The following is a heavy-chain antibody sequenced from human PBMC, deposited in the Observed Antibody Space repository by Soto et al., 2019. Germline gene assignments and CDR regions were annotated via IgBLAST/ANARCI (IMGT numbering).Heavy chain of an antibody. J-gene: IGHJ4*02. Sequence: GGSLRLSCAASGFTFSSYWMSWVRRAPGKGLEWVANIKQDGSEKYYVDSVKGRFTISRDNAKNSLYLQMNSLRAEDTAVYYCARDRPSGIAAAGIFDYWGQGTLVTVSS. V-gene: IGHV3-7*01. CDR3: ARDRPSGIAAAGIFDY. CDR2: IKQDGSEK. D-gene: IGHD6-13*01. CDR1: GFTFSSYW.